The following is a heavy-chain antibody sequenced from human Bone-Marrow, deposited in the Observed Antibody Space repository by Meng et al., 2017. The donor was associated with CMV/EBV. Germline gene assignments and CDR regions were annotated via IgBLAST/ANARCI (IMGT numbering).Heavy chain of an antibody. V-gene: IGHV4-39*07. CDR3: ARETHYYDSSGYYPFDY. J-gene: IGHJ4*02. D-gene: IGHD3-22*01. CDR1: GGSISSSDYY. CDR2: IYYSGSA. Sequence: SETLSLTCTVSGGSISSSDYYWGWIRQPPGKGLEWIGTIYYSGSAYYNPSLKSRVTISVDTAKNQFSLKLRSVTAADTAVYYCARETHYYDSSGYYPFDYWGQGMLVTVSS.